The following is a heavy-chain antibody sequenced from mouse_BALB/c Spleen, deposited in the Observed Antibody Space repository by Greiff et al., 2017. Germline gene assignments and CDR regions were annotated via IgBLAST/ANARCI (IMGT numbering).Heavy chain of an antibody. CDR2: IYPGNVNT. CDR1: GYTFTSYY. Sequence: QVQLKESGPELVKPGASVRISCKASGYTFTSYYIHWVKQRPGQGLEWIGWIYPGNVNTKYNEKFKGKATLTADKSSSTAYMQLSSLTSEDSAVYFCARGPYYAMDYWGQGTSVTVSS. V-gene: IGHV1S56*01. CDR3: ARGPYYAMDY. J-gene: IGHJ4*01.